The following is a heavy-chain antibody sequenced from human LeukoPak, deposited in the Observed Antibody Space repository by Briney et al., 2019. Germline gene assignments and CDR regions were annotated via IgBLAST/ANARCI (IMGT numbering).Heavy chain of an antibody. J-gene: IGHJ4*02. Sequence: GGSLRLSCAASGFTFSSYSMNWVRQAPGKGLEWVSSISSSSSYIYYADSVKGRFTISRDNAKNSLYLQMNSLRAEDTAAYYCASAGVMGYDSGRDYWGQGTLVTVSS. CDR1: GFTFSSYS. V-gene: IGHV3-21*01. CDR3: ASAGVMGYDSGRDY. CDR2: ISSSSSYI. D-gene: IGHD5-12*01.